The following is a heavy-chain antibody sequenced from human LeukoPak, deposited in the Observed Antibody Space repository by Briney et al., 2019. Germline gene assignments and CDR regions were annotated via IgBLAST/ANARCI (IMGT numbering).Heavy chain of an antibody. D-gene: IGHD2-21*01. V-gene: IGHV4-34*01. J-gene: IGHJ4*02. CDR3: ARERNQYGDCDY. Sequence: PSETLSLTCAVYGGSFSGYYWSWIRQPPGKGLEWIGEINHSGSTNYNPSLKSRVTMSVDTSKNQFSLKLSSVTAADTAVYYCARERNQYGDCDYWGQGTLVTVSS. CDR2: INHSGST. CDR1: GGSFSGYY.